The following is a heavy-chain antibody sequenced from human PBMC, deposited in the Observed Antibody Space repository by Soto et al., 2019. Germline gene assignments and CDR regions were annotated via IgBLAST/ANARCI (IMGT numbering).Heavy chain of an antibody. CDR1: GGSISSYY. Sequence: PSETLSLTCTVSGGSISSYYWSCIRQPPWKGLEWIGYIYYSGSTNYNPSLKSRVTISVDTSKNQFSLKLSSVTAADTAVYYCERYKDYSNWFEAWGQGTIVTLSS. V-gene: IGHV4-59*01. J-gene: IGHJ5*02. CDR3: ERYKDYSNWFEA. D-gene: IGHD1-20*01. CDR2: IYYSGST.